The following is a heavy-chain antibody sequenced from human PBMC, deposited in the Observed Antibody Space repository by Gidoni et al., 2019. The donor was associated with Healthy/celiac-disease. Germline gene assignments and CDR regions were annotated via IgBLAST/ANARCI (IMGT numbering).Heavy chain of an antibody. CDR3: AREGRADSSGNYDS. CDR2: INPNSGDT. Sequence: QGQLVQSGAEVKKPGAAVKVSCKASGYTFTGYYMHWVRQAPGQGLEWMGWINPNSGDTNYAQKFRGWVTMTRDTSISTAYMELSRLRSDDTAVYYCAREGRADSSGNYDSWGQGTLVTVSS. V-gene: IGHV1-2*04. D-gene: IGHD3-22*01. J-gene: IGHJ4*02. CDR1: GYTFTGYY.